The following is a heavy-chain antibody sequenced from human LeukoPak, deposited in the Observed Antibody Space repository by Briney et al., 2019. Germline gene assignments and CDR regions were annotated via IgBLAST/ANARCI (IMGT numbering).Heavy chain of an antibody. CDR1: GFTVSSNY. CDR3: TKETRGQWLPDY. V-gene: IGHV3-53*01. Sequence: GGSLRLSCAASGFTVSSNYMSWVRQAPGKGLEWVSVIYSGGSTYYADSVKGRFTLSRDNSKNTVYLQMSSLRAEDTAVYYCTKETRGQWLPDYWGQGTLVTVSS. CDR2: IYSGGST. D-gene: IGHD6-19*01. J-gene: IGHJ4*02.